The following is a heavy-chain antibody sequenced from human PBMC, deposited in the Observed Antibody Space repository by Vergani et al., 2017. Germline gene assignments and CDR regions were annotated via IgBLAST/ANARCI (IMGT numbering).Heavy chain of an antibody. CDR1: GYSFTSYG. CDR2: ISAYNGNT. J-gene: IGHJ5*02. D-gene: IGHD6-6*01. V-gene: IGHV1-18*01. Sequence: VQLVQSGAEVKKPGESLKISCKGSGYSFTSYGISWVRQAPGQGLEWMGWISAYNGNTNYAQKLQGRVTMTTDTSTSTAYMELRSLRSDDTAVYYCARDAAEYSSSPGWFDPWGQGTLVTVSS. CDR3: ARDAAEYSSSPGWFDP.